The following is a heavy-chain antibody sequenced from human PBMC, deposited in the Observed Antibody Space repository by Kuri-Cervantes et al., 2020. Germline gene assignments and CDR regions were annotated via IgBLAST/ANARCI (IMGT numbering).Heavy chain of an antibody. CDR3: ARDAF. V-gene: IGHV4-38-2*02. CDR1: GYSISSGYY. J-gene: IGHJ1*01. CDR2: IYYSGST. Sequence: ESLKISCAVSGYSISSGYYWGWIRQPPGKGLEWIGYIYYSGSTNYNPSLKSRVTISVDTSKNQFSLKLSSVTAADTAVYYCARDAFWGQGALVTVSS.